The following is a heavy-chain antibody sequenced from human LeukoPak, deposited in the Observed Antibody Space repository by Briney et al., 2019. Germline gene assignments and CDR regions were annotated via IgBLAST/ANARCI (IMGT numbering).Heavy chain of an antibody. D-gene: IGHD6-25*01. CDR2: IRYDGYNK. J-gene: IGHJ4*02. CDR3: AKDRYSSASLLANNPFDY. V-gene: IGHV3-30*02. CDR1: GFTFNSYG. Sequence: GGSLRLSCAASGFTFNSYGMHWVRQAPGKGLEWVAFIRYDGYNKYYADSVKGRFTISRDNSNNTLYLQVNSLTIVDTAVYFCAKDRYSSASLLANNPFDYWGQGTLVTASS.